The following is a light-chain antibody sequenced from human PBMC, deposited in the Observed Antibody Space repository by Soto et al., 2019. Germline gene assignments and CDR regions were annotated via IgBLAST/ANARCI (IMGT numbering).Light chain of an antibody. J-gene: IGLJ1*01. Sequence: QSVLTQPASVSGSPGQSITISCTGTSSDVGGYNYVSWYQQHPGKAPKLMIYDVSNQPSGVSDRFSGSKSGNTASLTISGLQAEDEADYYCSSHTSSGTYVFGTGTKLTVL. CDR3: SSHTSSGTYV. V-gene: IGLV2-14*01. CDR1: SSDVGGYNY. CDR2: DVS.